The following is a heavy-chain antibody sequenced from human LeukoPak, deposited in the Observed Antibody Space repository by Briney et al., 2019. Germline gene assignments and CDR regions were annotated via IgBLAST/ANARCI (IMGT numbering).Heavy chain of an antibody. CDR3: ARDGGEVAAAGTTLHDTFDY. Sequence: QSGGSLRLSCAASGFTFSSYAMHWVRQAPGKGLEWVAVISYDGSNKYYADSVKGRFTISRDNSKNTLYLQMNSLRAEDTAVYYCARDGGEVAAAGTTLHDTFDYRGQGTLVTVSS. D-gene: IGHD6-13*01. CDR1: GFTFSSYA. V-gene: IGHV3-30-3*01. CDR2: ISYDGSNK. J-gene: IGHJ4*02.